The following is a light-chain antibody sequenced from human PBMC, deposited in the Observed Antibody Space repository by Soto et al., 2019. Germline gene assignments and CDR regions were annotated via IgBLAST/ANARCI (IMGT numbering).Light chain of an antibody. J-gene: IGKJ1*01. Sequence: EIVMTQSPATLSVSPGEGATLSCRASQIVTINLAWYQQKPGQAPRLLIHSTSARATGVPARFSGSGSGTEFTLTISSLQSEDFAVYYCQQYNMWPRTFDQGTKVDIK. CDR3: QQYNMWPRT. V-gene: IGKV3-15*01. CDR2: STS. CDR1: QIVTIN.